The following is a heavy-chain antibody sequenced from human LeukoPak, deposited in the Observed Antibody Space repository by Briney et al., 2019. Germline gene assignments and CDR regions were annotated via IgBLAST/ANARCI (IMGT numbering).Heavy chain of an antibody. Sequence: GGSLRLSCAASGFTFSSFAMSWVRQAPGKGLEWVSAISGSGGSTYYADSVKGRFTISRDNSKNTLYLQMNSLRAEDTAVYYCAKDTRYSGSYYFVFDYWGQGTLVTVSS. V-gene: IGHV3-23*01. CDR2: ISGSGGST. CDR3: AKDTRYSGSYYFVFDY. J-gene: IGHJ4*02. D-gene: IGHD1-26*01. CDR1: GFTFSSFA.